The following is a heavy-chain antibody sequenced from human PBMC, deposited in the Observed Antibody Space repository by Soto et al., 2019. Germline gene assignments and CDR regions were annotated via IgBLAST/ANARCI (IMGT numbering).Heavy chain of an antibody. D-gene: IGHD5-12*01. J-gene: IGHJ4*02. CDR3: AKDMGYDLSPLGYFDY. V-gene: IGHV3-9*01. CDR2: ISWNSGSI. Sequence: GGSLRLSCAASGFTFDDYAMHWVRQAPGKGLEWVSGISWNSGSIGYADSVKGRFTISRDNAKNSLYPQMNSLRSEDTALYYCAKDMGYDLSPLGYFDYWGQGTLVTVSS. CDR1: GFTFDDYA.